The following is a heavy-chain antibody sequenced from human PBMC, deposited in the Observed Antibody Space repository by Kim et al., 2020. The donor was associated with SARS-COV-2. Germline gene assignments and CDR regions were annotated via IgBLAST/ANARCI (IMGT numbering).Heavy chain of an antibody. J-gene: IGHJ3*02. V-gene: IGHV1-3*01. D-gene: IGHD3-22*01. Sequence: ASVKVSCKASVYTFTSYAMHWVRQAPGQRLEWMGWINAGNGNTKYSQKFQGRVTITRDKSASTAYMELSSLRSEDTAVYYCARGPSGYYYINAFDIWGQGTMVTVSS. CDR3: ARGPSGYYYINAFDI. CDR1: VYTFTSYA. CDR2: INAGNGNT.